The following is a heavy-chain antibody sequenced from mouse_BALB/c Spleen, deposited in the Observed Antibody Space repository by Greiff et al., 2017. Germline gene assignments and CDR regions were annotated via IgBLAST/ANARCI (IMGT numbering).Heavy chain of an antibody. CDR3: ARDRAYGSSYSMDY. J-gene: IGHJ4*01. D-gene: IGHD1-1*01. V-gene: IGHV5-4*02. CDR2: ISDGGSYT. CDR1: GFTFSDYY. Sequence: EVQRVESGGGLVKPGGSLKLSCAASGFTFSDYYMYWVRQTPEKRLEWVATISDGGSYTYYPDSVKGRFTISRDNAKNNLYLQMSRLKSEDTAMFYCARDRAYGSSYSMDYWGQGTSVTVSS.